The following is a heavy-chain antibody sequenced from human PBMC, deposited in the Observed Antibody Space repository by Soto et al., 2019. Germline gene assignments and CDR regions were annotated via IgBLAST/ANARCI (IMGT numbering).Heavy chain of an antibody. D-gene: IGHD2-15*01. Sequence: QVQLVESGGGVVQPGRSLRLSCAASGFTFSSYGMHWVRQAPGKGLEWVAVISYDGSNKYYADSVKGRFTISRDNSKNTXYLQMNSLRAEDTAVYYCAKVAVVTPHYYYYGMDVWGQGTTVTVSS. CDR2: ISYDGSNK. J-gene: IGHJ6*02. V-gene: IGHV3-30*18. CDR1: GFTFSSYG. CDR3: AKVAVVTPHYYYYGMDV.